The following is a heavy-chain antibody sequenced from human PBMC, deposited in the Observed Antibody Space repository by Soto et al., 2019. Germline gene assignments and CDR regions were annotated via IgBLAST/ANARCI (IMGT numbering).Heavy chain of an antibody. CDR1: GFTFSSYW. V-gene: IGHV3-74*01. CDR3: ARDRDCTNGVCYTDY. Sequence: AGGSLRLSCAASGFTFSSYWMHWVRQAPGKGLVWVSRINSDGSSTSYADSVEGRFTISRDNAKNTLYLQMNSLRAEDTAVYYCARDRDCTNGVCYTDYWGQGTLVTVSS. J-gene: IGHJ4*02. D-gene: IGHD2-8*01. CDR2: INSDGSST.